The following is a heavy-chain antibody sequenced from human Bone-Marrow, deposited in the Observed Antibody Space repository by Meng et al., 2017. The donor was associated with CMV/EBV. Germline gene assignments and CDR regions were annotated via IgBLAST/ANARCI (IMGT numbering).Heavy chain of an antibody. Sequence: ASVKVSCKASGYTFTGYYMHWVRQAPGQGLEWMGWINPNSGGTNYAQKFQGRVTMTRDTSISTAYMELSRLRSDDTAVYYCARDVYCSSTSCYLYYYYGMDVWGQGTTVTGSS. CDR3: ARDVYCSSTSCYLYYYYGMDV. CDR2: INPNSGGT. D-gene: IGHD2-2*01. J-gene: IGHJ6*02. CDR1: GYTFTGYY. V-gene: IGHV1-2*02.